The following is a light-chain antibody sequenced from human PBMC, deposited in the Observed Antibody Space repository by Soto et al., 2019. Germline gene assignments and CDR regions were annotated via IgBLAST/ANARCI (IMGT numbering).Light chain of an antibody. CDR2: DVT. V-gene: IGLV2-14*03. CDR3: SSFASSIPLV. Sequence: QSALTQPASVSGSPGQSITISCTGTSSDVGGYNDVSWYQQHPGKAPKLLICDVTNRPSGVSNRFSGSKSGNTASLTISGLQTEDEADYYCSSFASSIPLVFGGGTKVTVL. CDR1: SSDVGGYND. J-gene: IGLJ2*01.